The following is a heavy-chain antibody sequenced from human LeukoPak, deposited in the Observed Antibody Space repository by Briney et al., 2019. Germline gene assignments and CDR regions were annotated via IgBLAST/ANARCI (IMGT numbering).Heavy chain of an antibody. CDR2: INTGGDYI. CDR3: ASGSLVRGVTSNY. J-gene: IGHJ4*02. D-gene: IGHD3-10*01. V-gene: IGHV3-21*01. Sequence: GGSLRLSCVASGFIFSSYSMYWVRQGPGKGLEWVSVINTGGDYIQSADSLKGRFTISRDNAKNSLYLQTSSLRAEDTAVYYCASGSLVRGVTSNYWGQGTLVTVSS. CDR1: GFIFSSYS.